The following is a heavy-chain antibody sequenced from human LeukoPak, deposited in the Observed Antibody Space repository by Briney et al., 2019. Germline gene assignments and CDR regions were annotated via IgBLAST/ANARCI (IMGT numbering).Heavy chain of an antibody. Sequence: GSVKVSCKASGYTFTSYDINWVRQAPGQGREGMGCINPNSGNTGYAQKFQGRVPMTRNTSISTGYMELSSLRSEDTAVYYCARPQSGVDWSPGFDYWGQGTLVTVSS. CDR3: ARPQSGVDWSPGFDY. CDR1: GYTFTSYD. D-gene: IGHD3-9*01. CDR2: INPNSGNT. J-gene: IGHJ4*02. V-gene: IGHV1-8*01.